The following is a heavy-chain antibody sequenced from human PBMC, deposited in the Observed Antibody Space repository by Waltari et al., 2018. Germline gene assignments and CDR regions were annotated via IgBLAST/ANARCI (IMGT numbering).Heavy chain of an antibody. Sequence: QVQLVQSGAEVQKPGASVRVSCKASGYTSTKYYIHWVRQAPGQGLEWMGRINPKSGDANYTQPFQGRVIMTRDSSINTAYLEVTGLTSDDTAIFYCATANILGIGTFDYWGQGTLVSVSS. D-gene: IGHD1-1*01. CDR1: GYTSTKYY. J-gene: IGHJ4*02. CDR2: INPKSGDA. CDR3: ATANILGIGTFDY. V-gene: IGHV1-2*06.